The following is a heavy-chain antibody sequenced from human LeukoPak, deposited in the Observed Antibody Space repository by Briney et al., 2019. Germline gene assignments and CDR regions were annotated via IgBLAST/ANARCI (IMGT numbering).Heavy chain of an antibody. D-gene: IGHD2-15*01. V-gene: IGHV5-51*01. Sequence: GGSLKISCKGSGYSFSSNWIGWVRQMPGKGLEWMGIIYPGDSDTRYSPSFQGQVTISADKSISTAYLQWSSLKASDTAMYYCARSSSRWYAIDYWGQGTLVTVSS. J-gene: IGHJ4*02. CDR2: IYPGDSDT. CDR1: GYSFSSNW. CDR3: ARSSSRWYAIDY.